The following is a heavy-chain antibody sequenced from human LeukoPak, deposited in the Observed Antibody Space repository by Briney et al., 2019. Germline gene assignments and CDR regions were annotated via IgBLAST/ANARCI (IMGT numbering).Heavy chain of an antibody. CDR3: ARLDGDLDY. J-gene: IGHJ4*02. Sequence: GKGLEWIGSIYYSGSTYYNPSLKSRVTISVDTSKNQFSLKLSSVTAADTAVYYCARLDGDLDYWGQGTLVTVSS. V-gene: IGHV4-39*01. CDR2: IYYSGST. D-gene: IGHD4-17*01.